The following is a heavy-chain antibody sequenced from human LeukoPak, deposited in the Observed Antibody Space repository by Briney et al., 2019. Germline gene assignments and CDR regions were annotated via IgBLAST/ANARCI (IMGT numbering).Heavy chain of an antibody. CDR3: VRRHDY. J-gene: IGHJ4*02. CDR1: GFDVNDNF. Sequence: GRSLRLSCVASGFDVNDNFMIWVRQAPGQGLEWISIIYASGGAYHSESVKGRFSAFRDTSKNTIFLQMNNLRADDTAMYYCVRRHDYWGQGTLVTVSS. CDR2: IYASGGA. V-gene: IGHV3-53*01.